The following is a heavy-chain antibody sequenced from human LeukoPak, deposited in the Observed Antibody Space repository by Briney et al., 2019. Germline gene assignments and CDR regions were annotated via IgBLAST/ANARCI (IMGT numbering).Heavy chain of an antibody. J-gene: IGHJ5*02. V-gene: IGHV1-18*01. CDR3: AREKGGAPNLGYNWFDP. CDR2: ISAYNGNT. Sequence: HWASVKVSCKASGYTFTSYGISWVRQAPGQGLEWMGWISAYNGNTNYAQKLQGRVTMTTDTSTSTAYMELRSLRSDDTAVYYCAREKGGAPNLGYNWFDPWGQGTLVTVSS. D-gene: IGHD1-26*01. CDR1: GYTFTSYG.